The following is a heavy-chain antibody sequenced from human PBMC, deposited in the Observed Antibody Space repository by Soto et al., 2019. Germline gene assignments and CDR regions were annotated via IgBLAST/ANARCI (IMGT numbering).Heavy chain of an antibody. CDR3: AGWRGYYYYFDY. J-gene: IGHJ4*02. D-gene: IGHD3-3*01. CDR2: IYYSGST. Sequence: PSETLSLTCTVSGGSISSYYWSWIRQPPGKGLEWIGYIYYSGSTNYNPSLKSRVTISVDTSKNQFSLKLSSVTAADTAVYYCAGWRGYYYYFDYWGQGTLVTVSS. V-gene: IGHV4-59*12. CDR1: GGSISSYY.